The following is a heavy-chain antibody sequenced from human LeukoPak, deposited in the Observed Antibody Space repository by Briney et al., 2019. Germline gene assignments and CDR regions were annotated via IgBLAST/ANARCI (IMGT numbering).Heavy chain of an antibody. J-gene: IGHJ2*01. CDR1: GGSISTYY. Sequence: SDTLSLTRTLSGGSISTYYWSWLRQPPGAGLEWTGYIYYDRDTHYNPPLTSRVTISVDTSKNQFSLKLNSVTAADTAVYYCARGFYDILAGYTSSWYFDLWGRGTLVTVSS. CDR3: ARGFYDILAGYTSSWYFDL. V-gene: IGHV4-59*07. CDR2: IYYDRDT. D-gene: IGHD3-9*01.